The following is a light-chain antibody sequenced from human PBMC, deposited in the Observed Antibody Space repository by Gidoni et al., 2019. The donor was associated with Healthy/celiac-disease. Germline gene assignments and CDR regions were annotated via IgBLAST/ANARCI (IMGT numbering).Light chain of an antibody. J-gene: IGKJ1*01. CDR3: QQYGSPWT. CDR1: QSVSSSY. Sequence: ELVLTQSPGTLSLSPGERATLSCRASQSVSSSYVAWYQQKPGQAPRLLIYGASSRATGIPDRFSGSGSGTDFTLTISRLEPEDFAVYYCQQYGSPWTFGQGTKVEIK. V-gene: IGKV3-20*01. CDR2: GAS.